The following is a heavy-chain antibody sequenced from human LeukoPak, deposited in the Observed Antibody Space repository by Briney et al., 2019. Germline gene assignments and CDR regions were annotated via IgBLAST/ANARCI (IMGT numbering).Heavy chain of an antibody. CDR2: ISGSGGST. V-gene: IGHV3-23*01. CDR3: AKDLIVLMVYENAFDI. Sequence: GGSLRLSCAASGFTSSSYAMSWVRQAPGKGLEWVSAISGSGGSTYYADSVKGRFTISRDNSKNTLYLQMNSLRAEDTAVYYCAKDLIVLMVYENAFDIWGQGTMVTVSS. J-gene: IGHJ3*02. CDR1: GFTSSSYA. D-gene: IGHD2-8*01.